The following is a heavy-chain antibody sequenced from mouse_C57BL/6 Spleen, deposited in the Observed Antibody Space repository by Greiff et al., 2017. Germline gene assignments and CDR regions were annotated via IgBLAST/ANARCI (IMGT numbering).Heavy chain of an antibody. Sequence: VQLQQPGPELVKPGASVKLSCKASGYTFTSYWMHWVKQRPGQGLEWIGLIHPNSGSTNYNEKFKSKATLTVEKYSSTAYMQLSSLTSEESAVXYCSRWGYYDEYWGQGTTLTVSS. D-gene: IGHD2-4*01. CDR2: IHPNSGST. CDR3: SRWGYYDEY. V-gene: IGHV1-64*01. J-gene: IGHJ2*01. CDR1: GYTFTSYW.